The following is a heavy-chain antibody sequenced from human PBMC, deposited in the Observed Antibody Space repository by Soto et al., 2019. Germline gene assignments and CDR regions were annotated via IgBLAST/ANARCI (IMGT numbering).Heavy chain of an antibody. V-gene: IGHV1-69*13. D-gene: IGHD3-10*01. CDR1: GGTFSSYA. CDR3: TSAMVRGVITYFDY. J-gene: IGHJ4*02. CDR2: IIPIFGTA. Sequence: GASVKVSCKASGGTFSSYAISWVRQAPGQGLEWMGGIIPIFGTANYAQKFQGRVTITADESTSTAYMELSSLRSEGTAVYYCTSAMVRGVITYFDYWGQGTPVTVSS.